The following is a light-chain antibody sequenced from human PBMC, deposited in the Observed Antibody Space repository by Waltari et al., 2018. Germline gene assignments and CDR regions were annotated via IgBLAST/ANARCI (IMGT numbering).Light chain of an antibody. J-gene: IGKJ4*01. CDR3: QQYKTFPLT. Sequence: DIVMTQTPLSLSVTPGQPASISCKSSQTLLHGDGKTYLCWYLQRPGQSPQLLIYEVSSRFSGVPDRFSGSGSGTDFTLKISSLQPEDFASYYCQQYKTFPLTFGGGTKVEIK. CDR2: EVS. V-gene: IGKV2-29*01. CDR1: QTLLHGDGKTY.